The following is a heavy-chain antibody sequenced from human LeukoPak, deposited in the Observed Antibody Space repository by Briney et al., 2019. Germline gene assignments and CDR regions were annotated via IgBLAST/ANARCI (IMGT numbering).Heavy chain of an antibody. CDR3: AREHWDFDY. CDR1: GFIFSNYA. Sequence: GGSLRLSCAASGFIFSNYAITWIRQAPGKGLEWVSEISGSGESTYYGDSVKGRFTISRDNSKDTLYLQMNSLRAGDTAIYYCAREHWDFDYWGQGTLVTVSS. CDR2: ISGSGEST. D-gene: IGHD7-27*01. V-gene: IGHV3-23*01. J-gene: IGHJ4*02.